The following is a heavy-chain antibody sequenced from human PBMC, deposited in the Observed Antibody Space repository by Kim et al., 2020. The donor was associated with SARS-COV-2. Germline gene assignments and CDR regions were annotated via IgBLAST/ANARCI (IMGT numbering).Heavy chain of an antibody. V-gene: IGHV3-64*02. Sequence: GGSLRLSCAASGFIFSTYAMHWVRQAPGKGPEYVAAISSNGADTDYADSVKGRFTISRDNSKNTLYLQMGSLRPEDMAVYYCAREGRHCSGTACYLFDYWGQGTLVTVSP. CDR2: ISSNGADT. D-gene: IGHD2-2*01. CDR1: GFIFSTYA. J-gene: IGHJ4*02. CDR3: AREGRHCSGTACYLFDY.